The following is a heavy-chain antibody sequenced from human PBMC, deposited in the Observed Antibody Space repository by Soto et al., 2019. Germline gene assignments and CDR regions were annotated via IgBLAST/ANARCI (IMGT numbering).Heavy chain of an antibody. CDR2: IWYDGSNK. CDR3: ARRHPIDYGGNSWYYFDY. V-gene: IGHV3-33*01. CDR1: GFTFSSYG. Sequence: GGSLRLSCAASGFTFSSYGMRWVRQAPGKGLEWVAVIWYDGSNKYYADSVKGRFTISRDNSKNTLYLQMNSLRAEDTAVYYCARRHPIDYGGNSWYYFDYWGLGTLVTVSS. J-gene: IGHJ4*02. D-gene: IGHD4-17*01.